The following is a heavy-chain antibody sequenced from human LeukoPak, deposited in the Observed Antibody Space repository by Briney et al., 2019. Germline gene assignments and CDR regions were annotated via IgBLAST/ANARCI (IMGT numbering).Heavy chain of an antibody. CDR1: GCTFTGYY. J-gene: IGHJ4*02. D-gene: IGHD1-7*01. Sequence: ASVKVSCKASGCTFTGYYMHWVRQAPGQGLEWMGWISAYNGNTNYAQKLQGRVTMTTDTSTSTAYMELRSLRSDDTAVYYCARFYWNYKGFDYWGQGTLVTVSS. CDR3: ARFYWNYKGFDY. CDR2: ISAYNGNT. V-gene: IGHV1-18*04.